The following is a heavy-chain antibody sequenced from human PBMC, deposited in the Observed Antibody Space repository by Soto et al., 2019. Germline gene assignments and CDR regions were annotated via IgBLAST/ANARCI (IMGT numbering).Heavy chain of an antibody. V-gene: IGHV3-23*01. CDR3: AKDWRDYYDSSGYYPNWFDP. J-gene: IGHJ5*02. Sequence: GESLKISCAASGFTFSSYAMSWVRQAPGKGLEWVSAISGSGGSTYYADSVKGRFTISRDNSKNTLYLQMNSLRAEDTAVYYCAKDWRDYYDSSGYYPNWFDPWGQGTLVTVSS. D-gene: IGHD3-22*01. CDR1: GFTFSSYA. CDR2: ISGSGGST.